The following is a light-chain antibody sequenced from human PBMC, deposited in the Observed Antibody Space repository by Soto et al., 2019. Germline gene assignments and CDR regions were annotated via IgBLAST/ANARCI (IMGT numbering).Light chain of an antibody. CDR1: SSDVGSYDS. J-gene: IGLJ1*01. CDR2: EVN. V-gene: IGLV2-23*02. Sequence: QSVLTQPASVSGSPGQSITISCTGSSSDVGSYDSVSWYQQYPGKAPKLVIYEVNKRPSGVSNRLSGSKSGNTASLTISGLLGEDEADYYCCSFAGTPYVFGSGTKLTVL. CDR3: CSFAGTPYV.